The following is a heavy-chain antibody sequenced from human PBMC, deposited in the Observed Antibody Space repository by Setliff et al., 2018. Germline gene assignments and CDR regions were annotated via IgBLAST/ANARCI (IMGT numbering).Heavy chain of an antibody. J-gene: IGHJ4*02. CDR3: AIGGGYCDFFDCFPFDN. CDR1: GDSISSRRNY. V-gene: IGHV4-61*09. CDR2: INRRGST. Sequence: SETLSLTCTVSGDSISSRRNYWGWFRQPAGRGLEWIGHINRRGSTNFTPSLKSRVTISLDTSKNQFSLNLTSVTAADTALYYCAIGGGYCDFFDCFPFDNWGQGFLVTVSS. D-gene: IGHD3-16*01.